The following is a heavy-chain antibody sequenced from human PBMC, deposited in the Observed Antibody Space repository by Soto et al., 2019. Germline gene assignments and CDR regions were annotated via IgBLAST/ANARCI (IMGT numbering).Heavy chain of an antibody. CDR2: IYYSGST. Sequence: TSETLSLTCTVSGGSISSYYWSWIRQPPGKGLEWIGYIYYSGSTNYNPSLKSRVTISVDTSKNQFSLKLSSVTAADTAVYYCASVPQWLVPYFDYWGQGTLVTVSS. D-gene: IGHD6-19*01. V-gene: IGHV4-59*01. CDR3: ASVPQWLVPYFDY. CDR1: GGSISSYY. J-gene: IGHJ4*02.